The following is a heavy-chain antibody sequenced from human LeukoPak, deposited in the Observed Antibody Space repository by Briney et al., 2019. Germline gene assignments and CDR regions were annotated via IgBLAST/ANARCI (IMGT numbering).Heavy chain of an antibody. CDR1: GFTFSSYG. CDR2: ISDIVGRT. V-gene: IGHV3-23*01. D-gene: IGHD3-22*01. J-gene: IGHJ4*02. Sequence: GGTLRLSCAASGFTFSSYGMSWVRQAPGKGLEWVSSISDIVGRTYYADSVKGRFTISRDNSKNTLYLQMNSLRAEDTAVYYCAKDLGNYYDSSGYTAGSFDYWGQGTLVTVSS. CDR3: AKDLGNYYDSSGYTAGSFDY.